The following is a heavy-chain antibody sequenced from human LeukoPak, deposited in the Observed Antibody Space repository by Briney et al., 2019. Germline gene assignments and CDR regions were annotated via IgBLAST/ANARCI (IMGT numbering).Heavy chain of an antibody. J-gene: IGHJ4*02. Sequence: SETLSLTCTVSGGSISSDSYYWGWIRQPPGKGLEWIGSLDYVGSTYYNPSLKSRVTISLDTSKNQFSLKLSSVTAADTAVYYCARRRRGDFDDSIDYWGQGTLVTVSS. CDR3: ARRRRGDFDDSIDY. V-gene: IGHV4-39*07. CDR2: LDYVGST. D-gene: IGHD4-17*01. CDR1: GGSISSDSYY.